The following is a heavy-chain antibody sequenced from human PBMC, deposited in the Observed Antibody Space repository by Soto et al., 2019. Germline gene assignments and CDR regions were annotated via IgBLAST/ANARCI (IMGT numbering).Heavy chain of an antibody. CDR1: GGSFSGYY. Sequence: PSETLSLTCAVFGGSFSGYYWSWIRQPPGKGLEWIGYIYYSGSTNYNPSLKSRVTISVDTSKNQFSLKLSSVTAADTAVYYCARESGYCSGGSCYGSWFDPWGQGTLVTVSS. CDR3: ARESGYCSGGSCYGSWFDP. D-gene: IGHD2-15*01. CDR2: IYYSGST. V-gene: IGHV4-59*01. J-gene: IGHJ5*02.